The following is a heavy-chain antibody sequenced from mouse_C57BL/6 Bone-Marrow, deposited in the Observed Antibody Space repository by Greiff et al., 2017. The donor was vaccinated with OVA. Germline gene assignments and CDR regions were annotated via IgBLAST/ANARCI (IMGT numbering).Heavy chain of an antibody. CDR2: IWSDGST. D-gene: IGHD2-1*01. V-gene: IGHV2-6-1*01. CDR1: GFSLTSYG. Sequence: VQLQQSGPGLVAPSQSLSITCTVSGFSLTSYGVHWVRQPPGKGLEWLVVIWSDGSTTYNSALKSRLSISKDNSKSQVFLKMNSLQTDDTAMYYCARHRDGNYLYFDVWGTGTTVTVSS. CDR3: ARHRDGNYLYFDV. J-gene: IGHJ1*03.